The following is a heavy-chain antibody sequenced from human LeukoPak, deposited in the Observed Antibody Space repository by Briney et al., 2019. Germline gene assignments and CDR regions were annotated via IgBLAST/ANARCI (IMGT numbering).Heavy chain of an antibody. CDR3: ARDAMVRGVLIDY. CDR2: ISSSSRYI. Sequence: PGGSLRLSCAASGFTFGTYSMNWVRQAPGKGLEWVSSISSSSRYIYYADSVKGRFTISRDNAKNSLFLQMSSLRAEDTAVYYCARDAMVRGVLIDYWGQGTLVTVSS. J-gene: IGHJ4*02. V-gene: IGHV3-21*01. D-gene: IGHD3-10*01. CDR1: GFTFGTYS.